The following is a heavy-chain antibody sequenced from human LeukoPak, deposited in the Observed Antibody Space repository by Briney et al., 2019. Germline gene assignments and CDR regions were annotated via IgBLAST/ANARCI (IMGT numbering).Heavy chain of an antibody. Sequence: VASVKVSCKASGYTFTSYYMHWVRQAPGQGLEWMGWISAYNGNTNYAQKLQGRVTMTTDTSTSTAYMELRSLRSDDTAVYYCARDNVVGGWQSYYYYYGMDVWGQGTTVTVSS. D-gene: IGHD6-19*01. CDR1: GYTFTSYY. CDR3: ARDNVVGGWQSYYYYYGMDV. CDR2: ISAYNGNT. V-gene: IGHV1-18*04. J-gene: IGHJ6*02.